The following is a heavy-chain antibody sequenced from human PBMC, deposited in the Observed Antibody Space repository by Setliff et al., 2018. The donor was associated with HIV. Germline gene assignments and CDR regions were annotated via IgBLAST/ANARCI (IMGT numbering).Heavy chain of an antibody. CDR1: DSGTYY. Sequence: SETLSLTCTVSDSGTYYWSWIRQPAGKGLEWIGRVSSRGDTNYNPSLKSRVTMSVDTSKNQFSLRMRSVTAADTAVYYCARVFVDTAVLRVLEYYFDSWGRGTLVTVSS. CDR2: VSSRGDT. D-gene: IGHD5-18*01. CDR3: ARVFVDTAVLRVLEYYFDS. J-gene: IGHJ4*02. V-gene: IGHV4-4*07.